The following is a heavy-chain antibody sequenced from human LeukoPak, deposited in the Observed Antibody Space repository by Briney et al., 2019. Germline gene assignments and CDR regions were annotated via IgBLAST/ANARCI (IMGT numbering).Heavy chain of an antibody. V-gene: IGHV3-30-3*01. D-gene: IGHD3-22*01. J-gene: IGHJ5*02. CDR2: ISYDGSNQ. CDR1: GFTFSSYA. Sequence: GGSLRLSCAASGFTFSSYAMHWVRQAPGNGLEWVAVISYDGSNQYYADSVKGRFTISRDNSKNTLYLQMNSLRAEDTAVYYCARDRGEDSSGYYMNWFDPWGQGTLVTVSS. CDR3: ARDRGEDSSGYYMNWFDP.